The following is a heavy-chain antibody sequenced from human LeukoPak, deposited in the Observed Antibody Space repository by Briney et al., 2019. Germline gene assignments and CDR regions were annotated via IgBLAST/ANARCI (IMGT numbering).Heavy chain of an antibody. J-gene: IGHJ4*02. D-gene: IGHD2-2*01. CDR3: ARKYCSSTSCLIDS. V-gene: IGHV3-48*03. CDR1: GFTFSSYE. CDR2: ISGSGSTI. Sequence: GGSLRLSCAASGFTFSSYEMNWVRQAPGKGLEWVSYISGSGSTIYYADSVKGRFTISRDNAKNSLYLQMNSPRAEDTAVYYCARKYCSSTSCLIDSWGQGTLVTVSS.